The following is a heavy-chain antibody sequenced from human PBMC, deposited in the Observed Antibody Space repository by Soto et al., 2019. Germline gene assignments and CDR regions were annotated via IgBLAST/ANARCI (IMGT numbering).Heavy chain of an antibody. Sequence: GGSLRLSCAASGFTVSSNYMSWVRQAPGKGLEWVSVIYSGGSTYYADSVKGRFTISRDNSKNTLYLQMNSLRAEDTAVYYCATYSSYGKGYDYYTDVWGKGTTVTVS. V-gene: IGHV3-66*01. D-gene: IGHD4-4*01. J-gene: IGHJ6*03. CDR1: GFTVSSNY. CDR2: IYSGGST. CDR3: ATYSSYGKGYDYYTDV.